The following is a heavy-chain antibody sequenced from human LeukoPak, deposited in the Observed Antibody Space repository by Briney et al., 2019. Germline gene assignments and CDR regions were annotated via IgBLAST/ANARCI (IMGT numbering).Heavy chain of an antibody. D-gene: IGHD2-2*01. V-gene: IGHV1-58*01. Sequence: SVKVSCKASGFTFTSSAVQWVRQARGQRLEWIGWIVVGSGNTNYAQKLQGRVTMTTDTSTSTAYMELRSLRSDDTAVYYCARVGCSSTNCYKWFDPWGQGTLVTVSS. CDR1: GFTFTSSA. J-gene: IGHJ5*02. CDR3: ARVGCSSTNCYKWFDP. CDR2: IVVGSGNT.